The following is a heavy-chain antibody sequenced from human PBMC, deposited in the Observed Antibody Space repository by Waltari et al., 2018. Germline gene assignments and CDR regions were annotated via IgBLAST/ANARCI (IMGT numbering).Heavy chain of an antibody. Sequence: QVQLVQSGAEVKKPGSSVKVSCKASGGTFSSYAISWVRQAPGQGLEWMGRIIPIFGTANYAQKFQGRVTITADKSTSTAYMELSSLRSEDTAVYYCARESYNDFWSSYLFYGMDVWGQGTTVTVSS. CDR3: ARESYNDFWSSYLFYGMDV. CDR1: GGTFSSYA. V-gene: IGHV1-69*08. CDR2: IIPIFGTA. J-gene: IGHJ6*02. D-gene: IGHD3-3*01.